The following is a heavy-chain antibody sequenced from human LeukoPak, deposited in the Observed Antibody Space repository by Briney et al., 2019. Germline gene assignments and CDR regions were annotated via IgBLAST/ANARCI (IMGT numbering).Heavy chain of an antibody. V-gene: IGHV4-59*08. D-gene: IGHD1-26*01. CDR2: IYYSGST. Sequence: SETLSLTYTVSGGSISNYYWSWIRQPPGKGLEWIGYIYYSGSTDYNPSLKSRVTISVDTSKNQFSLKLSSVTAADTAVYYCARRRQYSGSYRYYFDSWGQGTLVTVSS. CDR1: GGSISNYY. J-gene: IGHJ4*02. CDR3: ARRRQYSGSYRYYFDS.